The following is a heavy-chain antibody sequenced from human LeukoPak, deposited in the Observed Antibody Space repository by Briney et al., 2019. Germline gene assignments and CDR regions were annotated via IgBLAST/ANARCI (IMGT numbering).Heavy chain of an antibody. J-gene: IGHJ4*02. CDR3: AKRGAEVGTTVAPGDY. CDR1: GFTLSSYA. V-gene: IGHV3-23*01. CDR2: ISGNGNA. D-gene: IGHD1-26*01. Sequence: GGSLRLSCAASGFTLSSYAMNWVRQAPGKVLEWVSAISGNGNAYYADSVKGRFTISRDNSKNTLYLQMNSLRAEDTAVYYCAKRGAEVGTTVAPGDYWGQGTLVTVSS.